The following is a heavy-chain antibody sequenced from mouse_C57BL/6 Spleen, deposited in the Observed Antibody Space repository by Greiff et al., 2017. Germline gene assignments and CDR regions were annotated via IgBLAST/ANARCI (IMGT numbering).Heavy chain of an antibody. CDR2: VNPGSGGT. CDR3: ARTAQATDY. CDR1: GYAFTNYL. Sequence: VQLLQSGAELVRPGTSVKVSCKASGYAFTNYLIEWVKQRPGQGLEWIGEVNPGSGGTTYNEKFKGKATLTADKSSSTAYMQLSSLTSEDSAVYFCARTAQATDYWGQGTTLTVSS. D-gene: IGHD3-2*02. J-gene: IGHJ2*01. V-gene: IGHV1-54*01.